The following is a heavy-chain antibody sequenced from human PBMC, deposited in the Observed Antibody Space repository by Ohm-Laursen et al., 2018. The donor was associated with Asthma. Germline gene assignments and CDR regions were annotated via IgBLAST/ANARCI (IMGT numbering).Heavy chain of an antibody. CDR2: ISYDGSNI. CDR3: ARDNFAFWIGSPPDY. D-gene: IGHD3-3*01. Sequence: SLRLSCSASGFTFSSYAMHWVRQAPGKGLEWVAFISYDGSNIYYGDSVKGRFTVFRDNSNYILYLQMNSLRAEDTAVYYCARDNFAFWIGSPPDYWGQGTLITVSS. V-gene: IGHV3-30*03. J-gene: IGHJ4*02. CDR1: GFTFSSYA.